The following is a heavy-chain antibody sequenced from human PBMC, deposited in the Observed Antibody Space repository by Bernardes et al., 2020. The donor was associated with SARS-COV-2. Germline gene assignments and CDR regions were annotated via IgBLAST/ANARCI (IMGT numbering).Heavy chain of an antibody. CDR2: ISTDGSTT. V-gene: IGHV3-74*01. CDR1: GFTFSSYW. D-gene: IGHD6-19*01. CDR3: ARVVSGWYPDY. Sequence: GSLRLSCAASGFTFSSYWMHWVRQAPGKGLVWVSGISTDGSTTNYADSAQGRFTISRDNARDTLYLQMNSLRAEDTAVYYCARVVSGWYPDYWGQGTLVTVSS. J-gene: IGHJ4*02.